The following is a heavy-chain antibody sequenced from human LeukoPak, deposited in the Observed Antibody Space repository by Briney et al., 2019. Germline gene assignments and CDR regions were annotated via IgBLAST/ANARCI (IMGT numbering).Heavy chain of an antibody. J-gene: IGHJ4*02. Sequence: ASVKVSCKASGYTFTSYDINWVRQATGQGLEWMGWMNPNSGNTGFAQKFQGRVTMTRNTSISTAYMELSSLRSEDTAVYYCARDNPADSSGYPPWLDYWGQGTLVTVSS. V-gene: IGHV1-8*01. CDR3: ARDNPADSSGYPPWLDY. CDR2: MNPNSGNT. D-gene: IGHD3-22*01. CDR1: GYTFTSYD.